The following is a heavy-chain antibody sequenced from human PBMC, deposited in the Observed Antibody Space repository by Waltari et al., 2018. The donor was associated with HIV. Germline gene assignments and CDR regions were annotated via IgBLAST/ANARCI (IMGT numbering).Heavy chain of an antibody. CDR1: GFTFNNYG. CDR2: RWYEGSKK. D-gene: IGHD1-7*01. J-gene: IGHJ5*02. CDR3: ARVTGNTEGSWFDP. Sequence: QVQLVESGGGVVQPAKSLSLSCAASGFTFNNYGLVWVRQAPGKGREWVAVRWYEGSKKYYADSVKGRFTISKDNSKNTLQLQMNSLRAEDTAVYYCARVTGNTEGSWFDPWGQGTLVTVSS. V-gene: IGHV3-33*01.